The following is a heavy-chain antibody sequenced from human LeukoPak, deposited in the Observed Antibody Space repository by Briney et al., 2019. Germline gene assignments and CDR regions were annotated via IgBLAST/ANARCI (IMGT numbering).Heavy chain of an antibody. Sequence: GGSLRLSCAASGFTFSSYGMHWIRQAPGKGLEWVAFIRNDGSIIYNADSVKGRFTISRDNSINTLFLQMNSLRVEDTAVYYCASTVTGNYYASGSYFDSWGQGTLVTVSS. CDR2: IRNDGSII. D-gene: IGHD3-10*01. CDR1: GFTFSSYG. J-gene: IGHJ4*02. V-gene: IGHV3-30*02. CDR3: ASTVTGNYYASGSYFDS.